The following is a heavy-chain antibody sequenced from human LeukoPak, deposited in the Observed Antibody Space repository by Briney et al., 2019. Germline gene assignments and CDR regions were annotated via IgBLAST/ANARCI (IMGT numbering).Heavy chain of an antibody. D-gene: IGHD3-16*01. Sequence: NPSETLSLTCLVSGASSSSADHYWTWIRQPAGKGLEWIGRIYTSGSTDYNPSLKSRVSISVDTSKNQFSLRLSSVTAADTAVYYCARDGASVQFQHWGQGTLVTVSS. CDR2: IYTSGST. J-gene: IGHJ1*01. CDR1: GASSSSADHY. V-gene: IGHV4-61*02. CDR3: ARDGASVQFQH.